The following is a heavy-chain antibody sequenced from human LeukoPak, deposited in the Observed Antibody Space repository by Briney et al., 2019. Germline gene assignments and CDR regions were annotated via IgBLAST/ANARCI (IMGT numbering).Heavy chain of an antibody. Sequence: ASVKVSCKASGYTFTSYYMHWVRQAPGQGLEWMGIINPSGGSTSYAQKFQGRVTMTRDTSTSTAYMELSSLRSEDTAVYYCARADTGMVTGLDPWGQGTLVTVSS. CDR2: INPSGGST. J-gene: IGHJ5*02. D-gene: IGHD5-18*01. V-gene: IGHV1-46*01. CDR1: GYTFTSYY. CDR3: ARADTGMVTGLDP.